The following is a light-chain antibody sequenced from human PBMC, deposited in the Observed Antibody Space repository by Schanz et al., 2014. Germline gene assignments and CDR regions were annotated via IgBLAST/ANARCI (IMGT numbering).Light chain of an antibody. CDR3: QSYDSSLSGPV. J-gene: IGLJ2*01. V-gene: IGLV2-14*01. CDR1: SSDVGGYNY. Sequence: QSALTQPAYVSGSPGQSITISCTGTSSDVGGYNYVSWYQQHPGKAPKLMIYDVSNRPSGVSNRFSGSKSGNTASLTISGLQAEDEADYYCQSYDSSLSGPVFGGGTKLTVL. CDR2: DVS.